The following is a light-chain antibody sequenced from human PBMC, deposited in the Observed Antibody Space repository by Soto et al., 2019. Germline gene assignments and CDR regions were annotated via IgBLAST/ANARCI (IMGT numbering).Light chain of an antibody. CDR3: SSYAGSNTYV. Sequence: QSLLAQTPTSSGSPGQSVTISCTGTSSDVCGYIYVSYYQHHPGKAPKIMSYEASKRPSGVHDRLSGSKSGNTDSLNVSGLQAEEEADYYCSSYAGSNTYVFGTGTKV. V-gene: IGLV2-8*01. J-gene: IGLJ1*01. CDR2: EAS. CDR1: SSDVCGYIY.